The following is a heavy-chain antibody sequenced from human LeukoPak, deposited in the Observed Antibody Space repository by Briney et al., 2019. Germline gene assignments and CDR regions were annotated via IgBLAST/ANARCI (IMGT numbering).Heavy chain of an antibody. V-gene: IGHV3-66*02. CDR3: ARDRITGTSDY. CDR2: IYSGGST. Sequence: QPGGSLRVSRAASGFTVISNYMRSVRQAPGKGLEWVSVIYSGGSTYYADSVKGRFTISRDNSKNTLYLQMNSLRAEDTAVYYCARDRITGTSDYWGQGTLVTASS. D-gene: IGHD1-7*01. CDR1: GFTVISNY. J-gene: IGHJ4*02.